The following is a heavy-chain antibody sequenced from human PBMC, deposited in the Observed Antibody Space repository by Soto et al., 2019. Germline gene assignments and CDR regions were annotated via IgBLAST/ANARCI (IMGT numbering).Heavy chain of an antibody. CDR3: ARDHVDKAMGFHYFDY. J-gene: IGHJ4*02. D-gene: IGHD5-18*01. CDR1: GGTFSSYA. Sequence: QVQLVQSGAEVKKPGSSVKVSCKASGGTFSSYAISWVRQAPGQGLEWMGGIIPIFGTANYAQKFQGRVTITADKSTRTGYMELSSLRSEDTAVYYCARDHVDKAMGFHYFDYWGQGTMGAVSA. CDR2: IIPIFGTA. V-gene: IGHV1-69*06.